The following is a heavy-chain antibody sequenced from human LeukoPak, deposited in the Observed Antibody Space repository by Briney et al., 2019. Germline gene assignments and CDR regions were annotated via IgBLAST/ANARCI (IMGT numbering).Heavy chain of an antibody. V-gene: IGHV1-46*01. CDR1: VYTFTSYY. CDR3: AGGRIQLSYYYYMDV. J-gene: IGHJ6*03. D-gene: IGHD5-18*01. CDR2: INPSGGST. Sequence: ASVKVSCKASVYTFTSYYMHWVRQAPGQGLEWMGIINPSGGSTSYAQKFQGRVTITADKSTSTAYMEPSSLRSEDTAVYYCAGGRIQLSYYYYMDVWGKGTTVTVSS.